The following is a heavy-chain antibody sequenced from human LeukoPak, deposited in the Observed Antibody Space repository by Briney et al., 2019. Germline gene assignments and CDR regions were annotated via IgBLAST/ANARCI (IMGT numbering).Heavy chain of an antibody. CDR3: ARVRYDSSGYYSDLDY. Sequence: GGSLRLSCAGSGFSFNGYSMNWVRQAPGKGLEWVSSIGSSSEYIYYADSVKGRFTISRDNAKNSLYLQMNSLGAEDTAVYYCARVRYDSSGYYSDLDYWGQGTLVTVSS. D-gene: IGHD3-22*01. CDR2: IGSSSEYI. CDR1: GFSFNGYS. V-gene: IGHV3-21*01. J-gene: IGHJ4*02.